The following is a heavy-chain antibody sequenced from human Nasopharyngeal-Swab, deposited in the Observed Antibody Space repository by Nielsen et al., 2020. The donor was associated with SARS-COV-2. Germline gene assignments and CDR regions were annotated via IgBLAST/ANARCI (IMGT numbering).Heavy chain of an antibody. J-gene: IGHJ4*02. CDR1: GGSISSSSYY. CDR3: ARGYYDSSGYYYPFDY. V-gene: IGHV4-39*07. CDR2: IYYSGST. D-gene: IGHD3-22*01. Sequence: SETLSLTCTVSGGSISSSSYYWGWIRQPPGKGLEWIGSIYYSGSTYYNPSLKSRVTISVDMSKNQFSLKLSSVTAADTAVYYCARGYYDSSGYYYPFDYWGQGTLVTVSS.